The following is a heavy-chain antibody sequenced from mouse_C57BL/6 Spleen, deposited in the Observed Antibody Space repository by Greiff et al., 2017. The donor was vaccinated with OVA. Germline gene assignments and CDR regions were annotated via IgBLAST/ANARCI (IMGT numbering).Heavy chain of an antibody. D-gene: IGHD1-1*01. CDR1: GYTFTSYW. Sequence: VQLQQPGAELVKPGASVKLSCKASGYTFTSYWMHWVKQRPGRGLEWIGRIAPTSGGTKYNEKFKSKATLTVDKPSSTAYMQLSSLTSEDSAVYYCAREGYYGSSWYFDVWGTGTTVTVSS. CDR2: IAPTSGGT. CDR3: AREGYYGSSWYFDV. V-gene: IGHV1-72*01. J-gene: IGHJ1*03.